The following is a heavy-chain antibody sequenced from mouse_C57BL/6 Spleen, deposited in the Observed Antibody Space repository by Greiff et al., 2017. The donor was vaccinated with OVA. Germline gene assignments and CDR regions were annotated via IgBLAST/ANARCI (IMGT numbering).Heavy chain of an antibody. J-gene: IGHJ2*01. CDR2: IYPGDGDT. Sequence: VKLMGSGPELVKPGASVKISCKASGYAFSSSWMNWVKQRPGKGLEWIGRIYPGDGDTNYNGKFKGKATLTADKSSSTAYMQLSSLTSEDSAVYFCAKSYYDYDCYFDYWGQGTTLTVSS. CDR1: GYAFSSSW. D-gene: IGHD2-4*01. V-gene: IGHV1-82*01. CDR3: AKSYYDYDCYFDY.